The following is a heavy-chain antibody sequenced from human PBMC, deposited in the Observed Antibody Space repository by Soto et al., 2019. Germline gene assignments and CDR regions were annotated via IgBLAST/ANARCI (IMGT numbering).Heavy chain of an antibody. Sequence: PGGSLRLSCAASGFTFSSYVMSWVRQGPGKGLEWVSGISGSGGNTYYADSVKGRFTISRDNSKNTLYLQMNSLRAEDTAVYYCAKVPYNYWNYLYFEYWGQGTLVPVS. CDR1: GFTFSSYV. J-gene: IGHJ4*02. D-gene: IGHD1-7*01. V-gene: IGHV3-23*01. CDR3: AKVPYNYWNYLYFEY. CDR2: ISGSGGNT.